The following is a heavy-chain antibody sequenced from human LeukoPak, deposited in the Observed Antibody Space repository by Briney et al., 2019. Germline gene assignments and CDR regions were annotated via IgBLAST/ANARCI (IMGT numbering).Heavy chain of an antibody. CDR3: AVLGGGIKHWYAFDY. D-gene: IGHD3-16*01. Sequence: PGGSLRLSCAASGFTFSSYAMSWVRQTPGKGLEWVSAISGSGSGGGTYYADSVKGRFTISRDNSKNTLYLQTNSLRADDTAVYYCAVLGGGIKHWYAFDYWGQGTLVTVSS. V-gene: IGHV3-23*01. CDR2: ISGSGSGGGT. CDR1: GFTFSSYA. J-gene: IGHJ4*02.